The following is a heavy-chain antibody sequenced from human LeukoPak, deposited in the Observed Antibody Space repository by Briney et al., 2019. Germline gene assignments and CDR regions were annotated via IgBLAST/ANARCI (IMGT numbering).Heavy chain of an antibody. Sequence: PSETLSLTCAVYGGSFSGYYWSWIRQPPGKGLEWIGEINYSGSTNYNPSLKSRVTISVDTSKNQFSLKLSSVTAADTAVYYCARSTDLHSSSWPYWGQGTLVTVSS. CDR3: ARSTDLHSSSWPY. D-gene: IGHD6-13*01. CDR2: INYSGST. J-gene: IGHJ4*02. V-gene: IGHV4-34*01. CDR1: GGSFSGYY.